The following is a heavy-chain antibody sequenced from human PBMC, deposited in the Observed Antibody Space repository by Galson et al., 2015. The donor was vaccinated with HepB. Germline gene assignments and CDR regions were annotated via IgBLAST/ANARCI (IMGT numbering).Heavy chain of an antibody. CDR3: AKDRSRDYYGSGSYYSLYSYGMDV. J-gene: IGHJ6*02. Sequence: SLRLSCAASGFTVSNYAMSWVRQAPGKGLEWVAGISGSGSSTYYADSVKGRFTISRDNSKRNLYLQMNSLRGEDTAVYYCAKDRSRDYYGSGSYYSLYSYGMDVWGQGTTVTVSS. CDR1: GFTVSNYA. V-gene: IGHV3-23*01. CDR2: ISGSGSST. D-gene: IGHD3-10*01.